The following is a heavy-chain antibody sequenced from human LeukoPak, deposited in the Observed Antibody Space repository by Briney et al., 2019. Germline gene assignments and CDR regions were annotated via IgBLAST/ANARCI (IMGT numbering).Heavy chain of an antibody. D-gene: IGHD1-26*01. CDR3: ARGKSEGDWFDP. CDR1: GGSFSGYY. Sequence: SETLSLTCAVYGGSFSGYYWSWIRQPPGKGLEWIGEINHSGSTNYNPSLKSRVTTSVDTSKNQFSLKLSSVTAADTAVYYCARGKSEGDWFDPWGQGTLVTVSS. CDR2: INHSGST. V-gene: IGHV4-34*01. J-gene: IGHJ5*02.